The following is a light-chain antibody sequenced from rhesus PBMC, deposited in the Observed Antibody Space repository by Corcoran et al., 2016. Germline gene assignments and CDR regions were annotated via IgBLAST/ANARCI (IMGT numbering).Light chain of an antibody. J-gene: IGKJ1*01. CDR2: DAS. Sequence: VMLTQSPATLSLSPGERATLSCRASQRVGSYLAWYHQKPGQAPRLLIYDASSRATGIPDRFSGSGSGICFALPISSLGPEDVGVYCCYKPFSGWTFGLGTKVDI. V-gene: IGKV3-10*02. CDR3: YKPFSGWT. CDR1: QRVGSY.